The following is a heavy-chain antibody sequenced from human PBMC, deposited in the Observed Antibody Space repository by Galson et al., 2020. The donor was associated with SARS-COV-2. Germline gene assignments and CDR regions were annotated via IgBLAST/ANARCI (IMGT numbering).Heavy chain of an antibody. V-gene: IGHV4-30-4*01. CDR2: IYYSGST. Sequence: SQTLSLTCTVSGGSISSGDYYWSWIRQPPGKGLEWIGYIYYSGSTYYNPSLKSRVTISVDTSKNQFSLKLSSVTAADTAVYYCARDQGSSFGPRWFDPWGQGTLVTVSS. J-gene: IGHJ5*02. D-gene: IGHD6-13*01. CDR1: GGSISSGDYY. CDR3: ARDQGSSFGPRWFDP.